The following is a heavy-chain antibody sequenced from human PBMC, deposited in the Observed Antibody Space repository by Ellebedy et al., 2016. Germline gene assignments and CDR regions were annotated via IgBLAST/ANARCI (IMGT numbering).Heavy chain of an antibody. V-gene: IGHV3-11*04. CDR1: GFAFSDYY. D-gene: IGHD6-25*01. J-gene: IGHJ3*01. CDR2: ISTSGSTK. Sequence: GGSLRLXXAASGFAFSDYYISWIRQAPGKGLEWVAYISTSGSTKFYADSVKGRFTVSRDNAKNSLYLQMNSLRAEDTAVYYCARAATYAFDLWGQGTMVTVSS. CDR3: ARAATYAFDL.